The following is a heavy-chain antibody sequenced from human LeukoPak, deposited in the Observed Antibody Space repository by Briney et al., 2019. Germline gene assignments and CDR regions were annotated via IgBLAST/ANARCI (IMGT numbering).Heavy chain of an antibody. V-gene: IGHV4-4*07. Sequence: SETLSLTCTVSGGSISSYYWSWIRQPAGKGLKWIGRIYTSGSTNYNPSLKSRVTISVDTSKNQFSLKLSSVTAADTAVYYCARGRSSMVRGYYYYYMDVWGKGTTVTISS. CDR3: ARGRSSMVRGYYYYYMDV. CDR2: IYTSGST. CDR1: GGSISSYY. D-gene: IGHD3-10*01. J-gene: IGHJ6*03.